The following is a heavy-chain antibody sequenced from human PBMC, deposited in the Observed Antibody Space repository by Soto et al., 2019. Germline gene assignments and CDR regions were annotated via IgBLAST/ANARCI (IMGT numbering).Heavy chain of an antibody. CDR3: AKGKTRALYYFDY. CDR2: IYYSGST. CDR1: GGSISSYY. J-gene: IGHJ4*02. Sequence: SETLSLTCTVSGGSISSYYWSWIRQPPGKGLEWIGYIYYSGSTNYNPSLKSRVTISVDTSKNQFSLKLSSVTAADTAVYYCAKGKTRALYYFDYWGQGTLVTVSS. D-gene: IGHD1-1*01. V-gene: IGHV4-59*01.